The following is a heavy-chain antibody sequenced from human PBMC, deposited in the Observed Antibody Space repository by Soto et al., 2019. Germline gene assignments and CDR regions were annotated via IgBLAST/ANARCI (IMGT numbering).Heavy chain of an antibody. CDR3: ARYKDGNDYGLDYYYGMDV. CDR2: IYYSGST. J-gene: IGHJ6*02. Sequence: PSETLSLTCTVSGDSISGGASFWSWIRQPPGKGLEYIGYIYYSGSTNYNPSLKSRVSMSVDTSKNQFSLKLTSVTAADTAVYYCARYKDGNDYGLDYYYGMDVWGQGTTVTVSS. CDR1: GDSISGGASF. D-gene: IGHD3-10*01. V-gene: IGHV4-61*08.